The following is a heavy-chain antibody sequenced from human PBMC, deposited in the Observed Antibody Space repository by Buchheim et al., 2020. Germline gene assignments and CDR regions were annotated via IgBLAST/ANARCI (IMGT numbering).Heavy chain of an antibody. Sequence: QLVQSGAEVKRPGSSVKVSCRASGGTFSSAVIGWVRHAPGHGLEWMGGIIPVVGTLNYAQKFQGRLSIAADRSTSTVYMELSSLTSDDTAVYFCARGDDLWGRGTL. CDR3: ARGDDL. CDR2: IIPVVGTL. D-gene: IGHD3-16*01. J-gene: IGHJ2*01. V-gene: IGHV1-69*06. CDR1: GGTFSSAV.